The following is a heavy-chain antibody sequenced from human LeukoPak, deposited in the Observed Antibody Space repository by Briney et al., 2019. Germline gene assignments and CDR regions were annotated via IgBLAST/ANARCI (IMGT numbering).Heavy chain of an antibody. D-gene: IGHD3-16*01. Sequence: SETLSLTCAVYGGSFSGYYWSRIRHPPRKGLEWIGEINHSGSTNYNPSLKSRVTLSVDTSKNQFSLKLSSVTAADTAVYYCAGERGAFDYWGQGTLVTVSS. CDR3: AGERGAFDY. CDR1: GGSFSGYY. V-gene: IGHV4-34*01. J-gene: IGHJ4*02. CDR2: INHSGST.